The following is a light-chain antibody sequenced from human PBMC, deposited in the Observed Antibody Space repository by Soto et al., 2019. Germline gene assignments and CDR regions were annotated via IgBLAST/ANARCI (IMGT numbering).Light chain of an antibody. CDR3: QQRSDWPPIT. Sequence: EVVLTQSPATLSLSPGEGATLSCRASQSIGNYLAWYQQKPGQAPRLLIYATSNRATGIPARFSGSGSGTDFTLTISSLEPEDFAVYYCQQRSDWPPITFGQGTRLDI. CDR2: ATS. J-gene: IGKJ5*01. CDR1: QSIGNY. V-gene: IGKV3-11*01.